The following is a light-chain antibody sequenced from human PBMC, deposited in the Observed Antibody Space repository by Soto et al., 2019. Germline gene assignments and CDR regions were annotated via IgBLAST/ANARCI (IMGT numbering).Light chain of an antibody. CDR1: SSDVGDNNY. Sequence: QSALTQPASVSRSPGQSITISCTGTSSDVGDNNYVSWYQQHPGKAPKLMIYDVTHRPSGISNRLSGSKSGNTASLTISGLQAEDEADYYCSSYTSSSTLYVFGTGTKLTVL. V-gene: IGLV2-14*01. J-gene: IGLJ1*01. CDR2: DVT. CDR3: SSYTSSSTLYV.